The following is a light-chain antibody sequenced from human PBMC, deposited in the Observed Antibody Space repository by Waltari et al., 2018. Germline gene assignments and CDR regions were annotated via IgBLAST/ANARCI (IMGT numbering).Light chain of an antibody. V-gene: IGLV1-44*01. CDR1: RSNIGINA. Sequence: QSVLTQPPSASGTPGQRVTFSCSGGRSNIGINAVSWYHRPPGMAPKLIMYTDNGRPSGVPDRFSGSKSGTSASLAISGLQSEDEGDYYCAAWDDSLNGLVFGGGTKVTVL. J-gene: IGLJ3*02. CDR2: TDN. CDR3: AAWDDSLNGLV.